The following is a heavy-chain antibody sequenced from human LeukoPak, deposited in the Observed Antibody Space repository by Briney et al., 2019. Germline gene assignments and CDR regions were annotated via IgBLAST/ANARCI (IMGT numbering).Heavy chain of an antibody. V-gene: IGHV3-21*01. CDR1: GFTFSSYS. Sequence: KSGGSLRLSCAASGFTFSSYSMNWVRQAPGKGLEWVSSISSSSSYIYYADSVKGRFTISRDNAKNSLYLQMNSLRAEDTAVYYCARLGYCSSTSCYYFQHWGQGTLVTVSS. D-gene: IGHD2-2*01. CDR2: ISSSSSYI. J-gene: IGHJ1*01. CDR3: ARLGYCSSTSCYYFQH.